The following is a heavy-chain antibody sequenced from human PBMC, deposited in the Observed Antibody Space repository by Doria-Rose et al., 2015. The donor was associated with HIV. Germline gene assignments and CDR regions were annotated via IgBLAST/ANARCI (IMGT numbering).Heavy chain of an antibody. Sequence: VQLVQSGGGLVKPGGSLRLSCAASGFIFSDYTMTWVRQAPGKGLEWVSSISGDSNNIYYADSGKGRFTISRDDAKNSLYLQMRSLTADDTGVYYCARGEGAAARHYWGQGTLVTVSS. CDR3: ARGEGAAARHY. CDR2: ISGDSNNI. V-gene: IGHV3-21*04. D-gene: IGHD6-13*01. CDR1: GFIFSDYT. J-gene: IGHJ4*02.